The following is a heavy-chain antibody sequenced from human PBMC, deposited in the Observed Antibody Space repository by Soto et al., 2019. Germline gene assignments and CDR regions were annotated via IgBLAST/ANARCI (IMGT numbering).Heavy chain of an antibody. CDR1: GFTFSSYG. Sequence: SLRLSCAASGFTFSSYGMHWVRQAPGKGLEWVAVISYDGSNKYYADSVKGRFTISRDNSKNTLYLQMNSLRAEDTAVYYCAKGAQRKETAGESQSQYYYYYYGMDVWGQGTTVTVSS. D-gene: IGHD3-10*01. J-gene: IGHJ6*02. V-gene: IGHV3-30*18. CDR3: AKGAQRKETAGESQSQYYYYYYGMDV. CDR2: ISYDGSNK.